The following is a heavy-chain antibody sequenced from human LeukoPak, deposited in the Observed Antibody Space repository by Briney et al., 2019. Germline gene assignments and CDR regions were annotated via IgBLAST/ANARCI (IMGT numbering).Heavy chain of an antibody. CDR2: MKLDGSEG. CDR1: GFTFRSYW. CDR3: ARWARYCSSGSCYSWFDP. V-gene: IGHV3-7*01. Sequence: GGSLRLSCAASGFTFRSYWMSWVRQAPGKGLERVANMKLDGSEGYYVDSVKGRFTISSDNAKNSLYLQMNSLRVDDTAVYYCARWARYCSSGSCYSWFDPWGQGTLVTVSS. J-gene: IGHJ5*02. D-gene: IGHD2-15*01.